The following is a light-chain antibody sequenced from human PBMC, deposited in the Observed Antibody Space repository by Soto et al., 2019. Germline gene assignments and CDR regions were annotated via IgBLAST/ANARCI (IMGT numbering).Light chain of an antibody. V-gene: IGKV3-15*01. Sequence: MVMTQSPATLSVSPGERATLSCRASQSVNIDLAWYQQKPGQAPRLLIFGASSRANGIPARFSGSGSGTEFTLTISNLQTEDFAVYYCQQDNKWPRTFGQGSKVDIK. CDR3: QQDNKWPRT. CDR1: QSVNID. CDR2: GAS. J-gene: IGKJ1*01.